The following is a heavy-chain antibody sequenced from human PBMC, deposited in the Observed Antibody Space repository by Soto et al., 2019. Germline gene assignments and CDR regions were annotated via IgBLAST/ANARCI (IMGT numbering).Heavy chain of an antibody. CDR2: ISYDGSNK. CDR3: AKDKVSPKGYYDSSGYYGLNGMDV. CDR1: GFTFTSDG. Sequence: GGSLRVSCPAPGFTFTSDGIHWVSQATGTGLEWVAVISYDGSNKYYADSVKGRFTISRDNSKNTLYLQMNSLRAEDTAVYYCAKDKVSPKGYYDSSGYYGLNGMDVWGQGT. J-gene: IGHJ6*02. V-gene: IGHV3-30*18. D-gene: IGHD3-22*01.